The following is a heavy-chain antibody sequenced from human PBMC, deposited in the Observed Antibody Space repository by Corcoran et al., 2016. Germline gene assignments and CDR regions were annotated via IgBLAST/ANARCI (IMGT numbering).Heavy chain of an antibody. Sequence: EVQLVESRGGLVQPGGSLRLSCAASGFTFSSYWMHWVRQAPGKGLVWVSRINSDGSSTSYADSVKGRFTISRDNAKNTLYLQMNSLRAEDTAVYYCARDGAGYYDSSGPYGSDYWGQGTLVTVSS. CDR1: GFTFSSYW. J-gene: IGHJ4*02. CDR2: INSDGSST. V-gene: IGHV3-74*01. CDR3: ARDGAGYYDSSGPYGSDY. D-gene: IGHD3-22*01.